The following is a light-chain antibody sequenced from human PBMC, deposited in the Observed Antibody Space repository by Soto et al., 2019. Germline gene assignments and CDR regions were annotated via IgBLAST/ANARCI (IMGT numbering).Light chain of an antibody. J-gene: IGKJ4*01. V-gene: IGKV3-20*01. Sequence: EMVLTQSPGTLSLSPGERATLSCRASQSVSSSYLAWYQQKSGQAPKVLIYRASSRATGIPDRFSGSGSGTDFTLSISRLEPEDFAVYYCQQYGSSPLTFGGGTKVEIK. CDR1: QSVSSSY. CDR3: QQYGSSPLT. CDR2: RAS.